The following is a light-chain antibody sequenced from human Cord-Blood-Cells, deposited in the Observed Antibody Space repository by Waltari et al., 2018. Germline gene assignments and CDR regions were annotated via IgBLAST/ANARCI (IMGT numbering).Light chain of an antibody. CDR2: DAS. CDR3: QQYDNLPWT. V-gene: IGKV1-33*01. Sequence: DIQMPQSPSSLSASVGARVPITCQASQDISNYLNWYQQKPGKAPKLLIYDASNLETGVPSRFSGSGSGTDFTFTISSLQPEDIATYYCQQYDNLPWTFGQGTKVEIK. CDR1: QDISNY. J-gene: IGKJ1*01.